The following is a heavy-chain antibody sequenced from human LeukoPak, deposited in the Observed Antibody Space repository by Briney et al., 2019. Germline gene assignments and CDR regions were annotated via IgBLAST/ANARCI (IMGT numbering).Heavy chain of an antibody. V-gene: IGHV4-34*01. CDR2: INHSGST. CDR1: GGSFSGYY. D-gene: IGHD6-13*01. J-gene: IGHJ5*02. Sequence: SETLSLTCAVYGGSFSGYYWSWIRQPPGKGLEWIGEINHSGSTNYNPSLKSRVTISVDTSKNQFSLKLSSVTAADTAVYYCARARIAAAGTTWFDPWGEATLVSDSS. CDR3: ARARIAAAGTTWFDP.